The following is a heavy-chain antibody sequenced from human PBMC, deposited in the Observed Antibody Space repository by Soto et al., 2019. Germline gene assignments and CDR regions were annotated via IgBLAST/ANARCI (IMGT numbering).Heavy chain of an antibody. CDR2: INSDGSST. Sequence: EVQLVESGGGLVQPGGSLRLSCAASGFTFSSYWMHWVRQAPGKGLVWVSRINSDGSSTSYADSVKGRFTISRDNAKNTLYLQMNSLRAEDTAVYYCARASIYGDYGDPRLDYWGQGTLVTVSS. CDR1: GFTFSSYW. V-gene: IGHV3-74*01. D-gene: IGHD4-17*01. CDR3: ARASIYGDYGDPRLDY. J-gene: IGHJ4*02.